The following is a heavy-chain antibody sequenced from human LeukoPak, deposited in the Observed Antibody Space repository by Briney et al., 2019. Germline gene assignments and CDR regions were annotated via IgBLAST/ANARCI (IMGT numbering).Heavy chain of an antibody. Sequence: PSETLSLTCAVYGGSFSGYYWSWIRQPPGKGLEWIGEINHSGSTNYNPSLKSRVTISVDTSKNQFSLKLSSVTAADTAVYYCARADLGYCSGGSCYSFDYWGQGTLVTVSS. CDR3: ARADLGYCSGGSCYSFDY. J-gene: IGHJ4*02. CDR1: GGSFSGYY. V-gene: IGHV4-34*01. D-gene: IGHD2-15*01. CDR2: INHSGST.